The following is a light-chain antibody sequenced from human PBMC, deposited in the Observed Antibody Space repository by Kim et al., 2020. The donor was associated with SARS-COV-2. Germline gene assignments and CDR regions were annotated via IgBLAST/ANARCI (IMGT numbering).Light chain of an antibody. CDR3: QQYNNWPQT. CDR1: QSATST. J-gene: IGKJ2*01. Sequence: APGHSATLSCRDSQSATSTLAWYQQKPGQAPRLLIYGASTSATRIPARFSGSGSGTEFTLTISSLQSEDFAVYYCQQYNNWPQTFGQGTKLE. CDR2: GAS. V-gene: IGKV3-15*01.